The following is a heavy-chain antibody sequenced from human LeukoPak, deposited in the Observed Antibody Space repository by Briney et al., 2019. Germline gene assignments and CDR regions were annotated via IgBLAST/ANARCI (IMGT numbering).Heavy chain of an antibody. CDR2: ISGYNGNT. Sequence: ASEKVSCKASGYTFTNYGISWVRQAPGQGLEWMGWISGYNGNTKYAQKLQGRVTMTTETSTSTAYVELRNLRSDDTAVYYCARDGLHRLHGYGGWFDHWGQGTLVTVSS. V-gene: IGHV1-18*01. D-gene: IGHD4-23*01. CDR1: GYTFTNYG. J-gene: IGHJ5*02. CDR3: ARDGLHRLHGYGGWFDH.